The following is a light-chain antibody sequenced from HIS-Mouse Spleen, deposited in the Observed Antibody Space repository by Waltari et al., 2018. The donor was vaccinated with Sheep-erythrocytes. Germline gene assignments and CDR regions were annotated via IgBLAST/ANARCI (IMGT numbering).Light chain of an antibody. CDR2: LGA. CDR1: QSLLHSNGYNY. CDR3: MQALQTPRT. Sequence: DIVMTQSPLSLPVPSREPASISYRSSQSLLHSNGYNYLDWYLQKPGQSPQLLIYLGANRASGVPDRFSGSGSGTDFTLKISRVEAEDVGVYYCMQALQTPRTFGQGTKVEIK. V-gene: IGKV2-28*01. J-gene: IGKJ1*01.